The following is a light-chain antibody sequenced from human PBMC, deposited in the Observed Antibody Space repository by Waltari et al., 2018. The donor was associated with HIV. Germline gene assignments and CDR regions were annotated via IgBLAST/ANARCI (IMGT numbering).Light chain of an antibody. CDR3: QQYNAWPPLT. Sequence: EIVMTQSPATLSVSPGERATLSCRASQTINSDLVWYQQKPGQAPRLLIYGASTRATGVPARFSGSGSGTEFTLTINSLQSEDFAVYYCQQYNAWPPLTFGGGTKVEIK. CDR2: GAS. V-gene: IGKV3-15*01. CDR1: QTINSD. J-gene: IGKJ4*01.